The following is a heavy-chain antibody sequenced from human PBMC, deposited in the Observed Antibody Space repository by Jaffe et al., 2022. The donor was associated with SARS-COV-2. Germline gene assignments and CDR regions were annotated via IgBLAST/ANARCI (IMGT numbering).Heavy chain of an antibody. J-gene: IGHJ6*02. V-gene: IGHV1-46*01. CDR1: GYTFTSYY. CDR2: INPSGGST. Sequence: QVQLVQSGAEVKKPGASVKVSCKASGYTFTSYYMHWVRQAPGQGLEWMGIINPSGGSTSYAQKFQGRVTMTRDTSTSTVYMELSSLRSEDTAVYYCARGGGGYSYGGDYYYGMDVWGQGTTVTVSS. D-gene: IGHD5-18*01. CDR3: ARGGGGYSYGGDYYYGMDV.